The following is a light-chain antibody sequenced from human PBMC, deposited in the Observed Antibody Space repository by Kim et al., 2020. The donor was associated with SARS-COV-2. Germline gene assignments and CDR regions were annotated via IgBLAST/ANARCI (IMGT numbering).Light chain of an antibody. Sequence: SYELTQPPSVSVSPGQTASITCSGDKLGDKFACWYQQKPGQSPVLVIYQDSKRPSGIPARFSGSNSGNTATLTISGTPAMDEADYYCQAWVSSTVVFGGG. J-gene: IGLJ2*01. CDR2: QDS. CDR1: KLGDKF. CDR3: QAWVSSTVV. V-gene: IGLV3-1*01.